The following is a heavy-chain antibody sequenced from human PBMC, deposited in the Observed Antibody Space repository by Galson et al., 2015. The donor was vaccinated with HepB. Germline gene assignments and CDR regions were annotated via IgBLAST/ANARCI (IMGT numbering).Heavy chain of an antibody. V-gene: IGHV1-18*01. D-gene: IGHD2-15*01. CDR1: GYTFTSYG. Sequence: SVKVSCKASGYTFTSYGISWVRQAPGQGLEWMGWISAYNGNTNYAQKLQGRVTMTTDTSTSTAYMELRSLRSDDTAVYYCAREGCSGGSCYSGDISYMDVWGKGTTVTVSS. CDR2: ISAYNGNT. J-gene: IGHJ6*03. CDR3: AREGCSGGSCYSGDISYMDV.